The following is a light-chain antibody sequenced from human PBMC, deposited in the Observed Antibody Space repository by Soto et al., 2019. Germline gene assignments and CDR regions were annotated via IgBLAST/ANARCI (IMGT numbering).Light chain of an antibody. Sequence: EIVLTQSPGTLSLSPGERATLSCRASQSLTNSFIAWYQQKPGQAPRLLIYDTSSRATGIPDRFSGSGSGTDFTLTISRLEPEDFAVFFCQQYGTSEIIFGQGRLLEIK. CDR3: QQYGTSEII. CDR1: QSLTNSF. CDR2: DTS. V-gene: IGKV3-20*01. J-gene: IGKJ5*01.